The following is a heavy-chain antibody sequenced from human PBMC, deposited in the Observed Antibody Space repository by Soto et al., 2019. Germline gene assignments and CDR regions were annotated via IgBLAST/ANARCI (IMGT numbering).Heavy chain of an antibody. V-gene: IGHV2-5*02. CDR1: VFSLSTTRVA. Sequence: QITLKESGPTLVKPTQTLTLTCTFSVFSLSTTRVAVGWIRQPPGKALEWLALISWDDDKRYTPLLNSSLITAKDPSENQVVLTMTNMDPLDTAPYYGAQSVVAGLGYDFDYWGQGTLGTVSA. J-gene: IGHJ4*02. CDR2: ISWDDDK. CDR3: AQSVVAGLGYDFDY. D-gene: IGHD6-19*01.